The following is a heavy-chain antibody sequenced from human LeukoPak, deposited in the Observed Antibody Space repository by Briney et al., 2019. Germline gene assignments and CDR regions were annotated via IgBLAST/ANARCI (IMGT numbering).Heavy chain of an antibody. V-gene: IGHV4-59*01. CDR1: GGSFSGYY. J-gene: IGHJ4*02. CDR3: ARGKDILTQPFDS. Sequence: SETLSLTCAVYGGSFSGYYWNWIRQPPGKGLEWIGYIYYSGSTDYNPSLKTRVIISVDTSKTQFSLKLTSVTAADTAVYYCARGKDILTQPFDSWGQGTLVTVSS. CDR2: IYYSGST. D-gene: IGHD3-9*01.